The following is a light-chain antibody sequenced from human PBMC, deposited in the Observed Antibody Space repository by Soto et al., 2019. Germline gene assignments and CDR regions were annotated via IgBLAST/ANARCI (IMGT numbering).Light chain of an antibody. V-gene: IGKV3-20*01. CDR1: QSLSSNF. CDR3: QHFGNSLWT. Sequence: EVCLTQSPGTLSLSPGERATLSCRASQSLSSNFLAWYQQKPGQPPRLLIYDSSTRATGFPDRFSGSGSGTDFTLTISGLEPEDFAVYYCQHFGNSLWTFGQGTKVDI. J-gene: IGKJ1*01. CDR2: DSS.